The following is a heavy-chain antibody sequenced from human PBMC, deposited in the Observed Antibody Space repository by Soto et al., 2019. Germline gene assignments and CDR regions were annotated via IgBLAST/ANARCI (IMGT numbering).Heavy chain of an antibody. J-gene: IGHJ4*02. CDR3: ARGLFTMVRGVATEYYFDY. CDR2: IGTAGDT. D-gene: IGHD3-10*01. V-gene: IGHV3-13*01. Sequence: GGSLRLSCAASGFTFSSYDMHWVRQATGKGLEWVSAIGTAGDTYYPGSVKGRFTISRENAKNSLYLQMNSLRAGDTAVYYCARGLFTMVRGVATEYYFDYWGQGTLVTVSS. CDR1: GFTFSSYD.